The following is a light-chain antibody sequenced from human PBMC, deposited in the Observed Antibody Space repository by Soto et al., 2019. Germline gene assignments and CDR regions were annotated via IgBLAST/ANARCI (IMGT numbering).Light chain of an antibody. CDR1: QSISIY. CDR3: QQSYSTPT. J-gene: IGKJ4*01. CDR2: AGS. V-gene: IGKV1-39*01. Sequence: DIQMTQSPSSLSASVGDRVTITCRASQSISIYVNWYQQKPGEAPILLIYAGSSLQSGVPSRFGGSGSGTDFTLTITSLQPEDFATYYCQQSYSTPTFGGGTKVDNK.